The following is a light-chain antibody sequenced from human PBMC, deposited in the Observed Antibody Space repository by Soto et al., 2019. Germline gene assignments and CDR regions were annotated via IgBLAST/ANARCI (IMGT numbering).Light chain of an antibody. CDR1: QSVSNN. V-gene: IGKV3-15*01. CDR2: GAS. Sequence: IVMTQSPATLSVFTGGRASLSCRASQSVSNNLAWYQKKPGQAPRLLIYGASTRAAGISVRFSGSGSGTECTLIISSLQSDDSAVYYCQQYHNAGSTFGQGTKVEI. J-gene: IGKJ1*01. CDR3: QQYHNAGST.